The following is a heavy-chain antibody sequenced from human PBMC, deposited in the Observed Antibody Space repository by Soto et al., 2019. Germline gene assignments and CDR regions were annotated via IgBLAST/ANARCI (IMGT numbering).Heavy chain of an antibody. V-gene: IGHV1-69*01. CDR3: ARGGRGYSSAPRYYFDY. J-gene: IGHJ4*02. CDR1: GGSFSSNP. Sequence: QVQLVQSGSEVKKPGSSVKVSCKASGGSFSSNPISWVRQAPGQGLEWMAGIIPIFATVHYAQKFQGRVTITADESTRTAYMELTSLRSEDTAVYFCARGGRGYSSAPRYYFDYWGQGTLVTVSS. D-gene: IGHD5-18*01. CDR2: IIPIFATV.